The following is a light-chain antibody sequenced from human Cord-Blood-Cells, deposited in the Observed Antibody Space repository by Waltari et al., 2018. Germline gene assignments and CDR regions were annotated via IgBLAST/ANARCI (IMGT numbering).Light chain of an antibody. J-gene: IGKJ4*01. Sequence: DIQMTQSPSSPSASVGDRVTTTCRASQSISSYLNWYQQKPGKAPKLLIYAATSLQSGVPSRFSGSGSGTDFTLTISSLQPEDFATYYCQQSYSTPLTFGGGTKVEIK. CDR3: QQSYSTPLT. CDR2: AAT. V-gene: IGKV1-39*01. CDR1: QSISSY.